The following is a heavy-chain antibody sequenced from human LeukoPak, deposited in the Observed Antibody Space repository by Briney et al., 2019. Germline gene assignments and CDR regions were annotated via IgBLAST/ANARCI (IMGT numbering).Heavy chain of an antibody. D-gene: IGHD2-2*01. CDR3: GRQIDVGCTSTICYGHGAFDI. CDR1: GGSFDPYY. V-gene: IGHV4-34*01. CDR2: IDHSGST. Sequence: SETLSLTCAVYGGSFDPYYWSWIRQPPGKGLEWIGEIDHSGSTNNIPSLKSRVSLSIDTSKNQFSLKLSSVTAADTAVYYCGRQIDVGCTSTICYGHGAFDIWSQGTVVTVSS. J-gene: IGHJ3*02.